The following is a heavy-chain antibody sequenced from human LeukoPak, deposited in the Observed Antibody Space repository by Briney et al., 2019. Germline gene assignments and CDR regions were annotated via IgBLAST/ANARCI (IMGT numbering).Heavy chain of an antibody. Sequence: GGSLRLSCATSGITFSVYGMHWVRQAPGKGLEWVAVISYDGSNTYYADSVKGRFTISRDNSKNTLYLQMNSLRAEDTALYYCAKDPFSCRSSGCHGIDYWGQGTLVTVSS. V-gene: IGHV3-30*18. CDR1: GITFSVYG. CDR2: ISYDGSNT. J-gene: IGHJ4*02. D-gene: IGHD6-19*01. CDR3: AKDPFSCRSSGCHGIDY.